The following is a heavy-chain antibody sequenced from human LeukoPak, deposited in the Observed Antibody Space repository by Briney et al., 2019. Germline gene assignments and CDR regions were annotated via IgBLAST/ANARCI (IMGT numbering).Heavy chain of an antibody. D-gene: IGHD3-22*01. V-gene: IGHV3-33*01. CDR3: AREPGGGYYRATSDHPYYFDY. CDR2: IWYDGSNK. CDR1: GFTFSSYG. Sequence: GRSLRLSCAASGFTFSSYGMHWVRQAPGKGLEWVAVIWYDGSNKYYADSVKGRFTISRDNSKNTLYLQMNSLRAEDTAVYYCAREPGGGYYRATSDHPYYFDYWGQGTLVTVSS. J-gene: IGHJ4*02.